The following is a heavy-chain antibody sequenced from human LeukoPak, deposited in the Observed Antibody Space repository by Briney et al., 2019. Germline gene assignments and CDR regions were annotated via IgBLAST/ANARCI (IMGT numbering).Heavy chain of an antibody. V-gene: IGHV3-33*06. J-gene: IGHJ5*02. Sequence: GGSLRLSCAASGFTFSAYGMHWVRQAPGKGLEWVAIIWYDGTNKYYTGSVKGRFTISRDNSKNTLYLQMNSLRAEDTAVYYCAKKAGNDYGDQNWFDPWGQGTLVTVSS. D-gene: IGHD4-17*01. CDR1: GFTFSAYG. CDR2: IWYDGTNK. CDR3: AKKAGNDYGDQNWFDP.